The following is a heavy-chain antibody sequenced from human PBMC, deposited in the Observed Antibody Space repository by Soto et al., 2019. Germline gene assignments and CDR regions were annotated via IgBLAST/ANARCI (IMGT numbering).Heavy chain of an antibody. Sequence: GESLKISCKGSGYTFSSYWIAWVRQMPGKGLEWMGIIDPGDSQMRYSPAFQGQVTMSADKSVTTAYLQWSSLKASDTAMYYCARRYYYDDSGYYPLDFWGQGTLVTVSS. CDR1: GYTFSSYW. D-gene: IGHD3-22*01. CDR3: ARRYYYDDSGYYPLDF. J-gene: IGHJ4*02. CDR2: IDPGDSQM. V-gene: IGHV5-51*01.